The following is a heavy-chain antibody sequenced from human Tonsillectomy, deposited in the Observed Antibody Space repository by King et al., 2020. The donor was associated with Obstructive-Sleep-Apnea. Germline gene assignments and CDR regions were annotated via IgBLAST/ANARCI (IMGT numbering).Heavy chain of an antibody. CDR1: GFSFSSYW. V-gene: IGHV3-7*01. CDR3: ARGGDIVVVTTAMRSWYFDL. J-gene: IGHJ2*01. Sequence: VQLVESGGGLVQPGGSLRLSCAASGFSFSSYWMSWVRQAPGKGLEWVANIKPDGSDKYYVDSVRGRFTISRENAQNSLYLQMNSLSADDTAVYYCARGGDIVVVTTAMRSWYFDLWGRGTLVTVSS. CDR2: IKPDGSDK. D-gene: IGHD2-2*01.